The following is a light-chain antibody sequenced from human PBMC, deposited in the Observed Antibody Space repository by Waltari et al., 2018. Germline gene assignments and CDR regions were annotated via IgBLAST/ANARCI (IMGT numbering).Light chain of an antibody. J-gene: IGLJ7*01. CDR2: ENT. Sequence: QSVLTQPPSVSAAPGQRVTISCSGGGSNIGNTYVSWYRQFPGTAPKLLIDENTERPSGIPGRFSGSKSGTSATLDITGLQAGDEADYYCGTWDSSLSGAVFGGGTHLTVL. V-gene: IGLV1-51*02. CDR3: GTWDSSLSGAV. CDR1: GSNIGNTY.